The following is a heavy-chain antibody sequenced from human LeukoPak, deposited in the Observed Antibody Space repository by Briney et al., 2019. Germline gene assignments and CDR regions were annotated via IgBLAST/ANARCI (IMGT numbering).Heavy chain of an antibody. V-gene: IGHV1-69*05. CDR3: ARRRYYDSSGHFDY. CDR2: IIPIFGTA. D-gene: IGHD3-22*01. J-gene: IGHJ4*02. CDR1: GGTFSSYA. Sequence: GASVKVSCKASGGTFSSYAISWVRQAPGQGLEWMGGIIPIFGTANYAQKFQGRVTITTDESTSTAYMELSSLRSEDTAVYYCARRRYYDSSGHFDYWGQGTLVTVSS.